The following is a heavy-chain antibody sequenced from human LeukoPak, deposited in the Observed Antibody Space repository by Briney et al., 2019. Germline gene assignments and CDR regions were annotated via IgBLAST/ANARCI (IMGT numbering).Heavy chain of an antibody. J-gene: IGHJ4*02. Sequence: PGGSLRLSCEGSGFTFSSYSMIWVRRAPGKGLEWVSSIRGDSTETRHADSLMGRFTISRDNAKKSLYLQMNSLRAEDTAVYYCARGHFGVVLDYWGQGTLVTVSS. V-gene: IGHV3-21*01. CDR3: ARGHFGVVLDY. D-gene: IGHD3-3*01. CDR1: GFTFSSYS. CDR2: IRGDSTET.